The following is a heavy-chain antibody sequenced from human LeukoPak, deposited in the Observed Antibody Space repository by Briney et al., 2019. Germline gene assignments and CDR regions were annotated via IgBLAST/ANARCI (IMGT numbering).Heavy chain of an antibody. D-gene: IGHD5-18*01. Sequence: GGSLRLSCAASGFTFSSYAMSWVRQAPGKGLEWVSLISGSGGSTYYADSVKGRFTISRDNSKNTLYLQMNSLRAEDTAVYYCARGGGYSYGSFDYWGQGTLVTVSS. CDR2: ISGSGGST. V-gene: IGHV3-23*01. CDR1: GFTFSSYA. J-gene: IGHJ4*02. CDR3: ARGGGYSYGSFDY.